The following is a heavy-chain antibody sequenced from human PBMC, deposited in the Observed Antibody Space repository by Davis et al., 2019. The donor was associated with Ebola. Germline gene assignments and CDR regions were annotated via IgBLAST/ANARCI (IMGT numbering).Heavy chain of an antibody. CDR2: ISYDGSNK. V-gene: IGHV3-30*18. CDR3: AKDYYDTW. Sequence: GGSLRLSCAASGFTFSSYGMHWVRQAPGKGLEWVAVISYDGSNKYYADSVKGRFTISRDNSKNTLYLQMNSLRAEDTAVYYCAKDYYDTWGGQGTLVTVSS. J-gene: IGHJ4*02. D-gene: IGHD3-22*01. CDR1: GFTFSSYG.